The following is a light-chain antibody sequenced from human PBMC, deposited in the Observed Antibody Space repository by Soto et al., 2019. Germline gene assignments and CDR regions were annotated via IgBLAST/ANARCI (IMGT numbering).Light chain of an antibody. J-gene: IGLJ2*01. V-gene: IGLV4-60*02. CDR2: LEGSGSY. CDR3: ETWDSNTRV. Sequence: QSVLTQSSSASASLGSSVKLTCTLSSGHSSYIIAWHQQQPGKAPRYLMKLEGSGSYNKGSGVPDRFSGSSSGADRYLTISNLQFEDEADYYCETWDSNTRVFGAGTKRTVL. CDR1: SGHSSYI.